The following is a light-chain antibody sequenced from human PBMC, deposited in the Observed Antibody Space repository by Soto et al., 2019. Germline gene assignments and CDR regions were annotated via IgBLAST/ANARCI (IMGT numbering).Light chain of an antibody. V-gene: IGLV7-43*01. CDR2: TTD. CDR1: TGAVTTGNY. Sequence: QAVVTQEPSLTVSPGGTVTLTCASSTGAVTTGNYASWFQQKPGQAPRTLIYTTDNRHSLTPARFSGSLLGGKAALTLASVQPEDEADYCCLLDFGGAQLVFGGGTKLTVL. CDR3: LLDFGGAQLV. J-gene: IGLJ3*02.